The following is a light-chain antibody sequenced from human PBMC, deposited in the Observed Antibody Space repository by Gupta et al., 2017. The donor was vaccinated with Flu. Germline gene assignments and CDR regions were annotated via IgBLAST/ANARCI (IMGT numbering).Light chain of an antibody. J-gene: IGLJ2*01. Sequence: QSALTQPPSASVSPGQSVTISCAGTNTDVGGYNYVSWYQHHPGKAPKLIIYDVTKRPSGVPDRFSGSRSGNTASLTVSGLQADDEADYYCRAYVGSDTLVFGGGTKLTVL. CDR1: NTDVGGYNY. CDR3: RAYVGSDTLV. V-gene: IGLV2-8*01. CDR2: DVT.